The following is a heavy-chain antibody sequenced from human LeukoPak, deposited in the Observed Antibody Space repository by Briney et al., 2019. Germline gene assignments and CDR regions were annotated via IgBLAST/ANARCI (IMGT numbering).Heavy chain of an antibody. CDR3: ARDYYGSGSPILPLDY. CDR1: GGSISSGDYY. CDR2: IYYSGST. J-gene: IGHJ4*02. V-gene: IGHV4-30-4*01. D-gene: IGHD3-10*01. Sequence: PSETLSLTCTVSGGSISSGDYYWSWIRQPPGKGLEWIGYIYYSGSTYYNPSLKSRVIISVDTSKNQFSLKLSSVTAADTAVYYCARDYYGSGSPILPLDYWGQGTLVTVSS.